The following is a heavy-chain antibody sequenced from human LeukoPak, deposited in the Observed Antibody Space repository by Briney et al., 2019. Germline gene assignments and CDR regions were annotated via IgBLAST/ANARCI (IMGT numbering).Heavy chain of an antibody. CDR2: IYYSGST. Sequence: SETLSLTCAVYGGSFSGYYWSWIRQPPGKGLEWIGSIYYSGSTYYNPSLKSRVTISVDTSKNQFSLKLSSVTAADTAVYYCALYDSSGYYSGQFDYWGQGTLVTVSS. D-gene: IGHD3-22*01. CDR3: ALYDSSGYYSGQFDY. CDR1: GGSFSGYY. V-gene: IGHV4-34*01. J-gene: IGHJ4*02.